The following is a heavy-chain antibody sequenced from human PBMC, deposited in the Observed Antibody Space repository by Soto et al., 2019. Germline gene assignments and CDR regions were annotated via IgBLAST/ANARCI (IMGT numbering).Heavy chain of an antibody. CDR2: IYSGGST. CDR1: GFTVSSNY. CDR3: ARVPAAMYAFDI. D-gene: IGHD2-2*01. J-gene: IGHJ3*02. V-gene: IGHV3-53*01. Sequence: GGSLSLSCAASGFTVSSNYMSWVRQAPGKGLEWVSVIYSGGSTYYADSVKGRFTISRDNSKNTLYLQMNSLRAEDTAVYYCARVPAAMYAFDIWGQGTMVTVSS.